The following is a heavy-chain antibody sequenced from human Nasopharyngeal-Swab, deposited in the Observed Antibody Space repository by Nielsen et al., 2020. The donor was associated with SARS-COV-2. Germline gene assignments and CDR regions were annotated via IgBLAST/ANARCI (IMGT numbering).Heavy chain of an antibody. D-gene: IGHD3-3*01. J-gene: IGHJ3*02. CDR3: ASRYYDFWSGYPSAFDI. V-gene: IGHV1-8*01. Sequence: WVRQAPGQGLKWMGWMNPNSGNTGYAQKFRGRVTMTRNTSISTAYMELSSLRLEDTAVYYCASRYYDFWSGYPSAFDIWGQGTMVTVSS. CDR2: MNPNSGNT.